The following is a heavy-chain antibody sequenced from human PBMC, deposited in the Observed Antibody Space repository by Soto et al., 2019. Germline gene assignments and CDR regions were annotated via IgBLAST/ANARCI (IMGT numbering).Heavy chain of an antibody. CDR1: GGSISSGGYY. CDR3: ARDRSYGSYYYGMDV. V-gene: IGHV4-31*03. J-gene: IGHJ6*02. CDR2: IYYSGST. Sequence: SETLSLTCTVSGGSISSGGYYWSWIRQHPGKGLGWIGYIYYSGSTYYNPSLKSRVTISVDTSKNQFSLKLSSVTAADTAVYYCARDRSYGSYYYGMDVWGQGTTVTVSS. D-gene: IGHD5-18*01.